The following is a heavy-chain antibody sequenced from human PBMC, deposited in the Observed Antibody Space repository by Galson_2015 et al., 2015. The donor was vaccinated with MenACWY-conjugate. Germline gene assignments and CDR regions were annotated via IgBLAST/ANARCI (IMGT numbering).Heavy chain of an antibody. CDR1: GGSFSTYY. V-gene: IGHV4-59*01. D-gene: IGHD3-16*01. J-gene: IGHJ5*02. CDR3: ARAGELGGYWGYGP. Sequence: ETLSLTCSVSGGSFSTYYWSWIRPPPGKRLEWIGYIYYSGSTDYNPSLKSRVTISVDTSKNQFSLKLRSVTAADSAVYFCARAGELGGYWGYGPWGQGTLVIVSS. CDR2: IYYSGST.